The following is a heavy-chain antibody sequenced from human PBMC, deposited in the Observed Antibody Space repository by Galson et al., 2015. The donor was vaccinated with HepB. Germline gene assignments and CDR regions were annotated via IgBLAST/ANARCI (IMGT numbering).Heavy chain of an antibody. Sequence: SLRLSCAASGFTFSSYSMNWVRQAPGEGLEWVSSISSSSSYIYYADSVKGRFTISRDNAKNSLYLQMNSLRAEDTAVYYCATYGSRSGWYEALYNWFDPWGQGTLVTVSS. J-gene: IGHJ5*02. CDR3: ATYGSRSGWYEALYNWFDP. D-gene: IGHD6-19*01. CDR1: GFTFSSYS. V-gene: IGHV3-21*01. CDR2: ISSSSSYI.